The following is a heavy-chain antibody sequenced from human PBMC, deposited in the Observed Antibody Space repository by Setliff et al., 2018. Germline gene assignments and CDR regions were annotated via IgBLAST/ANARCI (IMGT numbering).Heavy chain of an antibody. CDR1: GGSFSGYY. V-gene: IGHV4-34*01. J-gene: IGHJ6*02. Sequence: KLSETLSLTCAVYGGSFSGYYWSWIRQPPGKGLEWIGNMYHSGSVYYNPSLKSRVTISVDRSKNQFSLKLSSVTAADTAVYYCARAPRIAAAGTWSAGYGMDVWGQGTTVTVSS. D-gene: IGHD6-13*01. CDR2: MYHSGSV. CDR3: ARAPRIAAAGTWSAGYGMDV.